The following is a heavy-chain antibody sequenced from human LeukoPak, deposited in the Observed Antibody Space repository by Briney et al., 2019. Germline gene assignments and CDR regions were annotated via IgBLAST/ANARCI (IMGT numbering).Heavy chain of an antibody. Sequence: SETLSLTCTVSGGSISSYYWSWIRQPPGKGLEWVGYIYYSGSTNYNPSLKSRVTISVDTSKNQFSLKLSSVTAADTAVYYCARGRIQLWSQFDYWGQGTLVTVSS. CDR3: ARGRIQLWSQFDY. CDR1: GGSISSYY. D-gene: IGHD5-18*01. CDR2: IYYSGST. J-gene: IGHJ4*02. V-gene: IGHV4-59*01.